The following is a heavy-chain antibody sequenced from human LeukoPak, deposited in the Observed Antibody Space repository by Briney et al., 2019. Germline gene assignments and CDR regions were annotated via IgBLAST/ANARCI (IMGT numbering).Heavy chain of an antibody. J-gene: IGHJ5*02. CDR3: ARDRWFGELLYGWFDP. D-gene: IGHD3-10*01. CDR1: GYTFTGYY. V-gene: IGHV1-2*02. Sequence: ASVKVSCKASGYTFTGYYMHWVRQASGQGLEWMGWINPNSGGTNYAQKFQGRVTMTRDTSISTAYMELSRLRSDDTAVYYCARDRWFGELLYGWFDPWGQGTLVTVSS. CDR2: INPNSGGT.